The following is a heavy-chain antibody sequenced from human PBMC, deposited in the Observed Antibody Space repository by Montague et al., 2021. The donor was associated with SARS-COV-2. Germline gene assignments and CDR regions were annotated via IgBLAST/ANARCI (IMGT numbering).Heavy chain of an antibody. CDR3: ARHKRTSEYYVPLTAGPPDVFDI. CDR1: GGSISSGTYY. D-gene: IGHD2-21*02. V-gene: IGHV4-39*01. CDR2: IHYSGIT. J-gene: IGHJ3*02. Sequence: SETLSLTCSVSGGSISSGTYYWGWVRQAPGKEPEWIGSIHYSGITHYNSPLRSRLTISIDTSNNQFSLNLSSLTAADTGLYYCARHKRTSEYYVPLTAGPPDVFDIWGQGTLVSVS.